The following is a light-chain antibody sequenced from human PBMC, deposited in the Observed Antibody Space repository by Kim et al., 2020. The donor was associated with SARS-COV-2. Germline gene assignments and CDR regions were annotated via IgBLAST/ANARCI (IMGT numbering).Light chain of an antibody. J-gene: IGLJ3*02. CDR2: RNS. CDR1: SSNIGINY. V-gene: IGLV1-47*01. CDR3: AAWDDSLSESL. Sequence: GQRVTISCSGSSSNIGINYVYWYQQLPGTAPKLIIYRNSQRPSGVPDRFSGSKSGTSASLAISGLRSEDEADYYCAAWDDSLSESLFGGGTQLTVL.